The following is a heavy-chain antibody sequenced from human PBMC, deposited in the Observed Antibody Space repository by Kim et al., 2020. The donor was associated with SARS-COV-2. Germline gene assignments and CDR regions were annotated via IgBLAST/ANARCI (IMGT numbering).Heavy chain of an antibody. CDR3: AKVGYYDSSPWYFDL. CDR2: ISGSGGST. J-gene: IGHJ2*01. Sequence: GLEWVSAISGSGGSTYYADSVKGRFTISRDNSKNTLYLQMNSLRAEDTAVYYCAKVGYYDSSPWYFDLWGRGTLVTVSS. D-gene: IGHD3-22*01. V-gene: IGHV3-23*01.